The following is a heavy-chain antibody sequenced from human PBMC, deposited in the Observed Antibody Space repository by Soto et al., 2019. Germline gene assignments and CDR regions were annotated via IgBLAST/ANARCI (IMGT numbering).Heavy chain of an antibody. Sequence: SVKVSCKASGYTFTTFGISWVRQAPGQGLEWLGGIIPVFAKTTYAQKFRGRITLTADEATSTAYMELSRLTSDDTAIYYCAREGGGEYDSASYKPWWFDPWGHGTLVTVSS. V-gene: IGHV1-69*13. CDR1: GYTFTTFG. J-gene: IGHJ5*02. D-gene: IGHD2-21*01. CDR2: IIPVFAKT. CDR3: AREGGGEYDSASYKPWWFDP.